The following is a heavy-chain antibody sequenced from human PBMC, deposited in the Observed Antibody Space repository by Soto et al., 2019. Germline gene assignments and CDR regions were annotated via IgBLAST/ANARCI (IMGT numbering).Heavy chain of an antibody. CDR1: GFTVSSNY. CDR2: ISSSGSTI. CDR3: ARSIAVAGPMGYYYYGMDV. V-gene: IGHV3-11*04. J-gene: IGHJ6*02. D-gene: IGHD6-19*01. Sequence: PGGSLRLSCAASGFTVSSNYMSWVRQAPGKGLEWVSYISSSGSTIYYADSVKGRFTISRDNGKNSLYMQMNSLRPEDTAVYYCARSIAVAGPMGYYYYGMDVWGQGTTVTVSS.